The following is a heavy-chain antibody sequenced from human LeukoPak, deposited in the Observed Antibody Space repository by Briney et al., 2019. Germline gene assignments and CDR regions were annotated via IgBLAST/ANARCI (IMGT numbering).Heavy chain of an antibody. CDR3: AGGQWLVPYYFDY. J-gene: IGHJ4*02. D-gene: IGHD6-19*01. V-gene: IGHV3-30*14. CDR1: GFTFSSYA. CDR2: ISYDGSNK. Sequence: GGSLRLSCAASGFTFSSYAMHWVRQAPGKGLEWVAVISYDGSNKYYADSVKGRFTISRDNSKNTLYLQMNSLRAEDTAVYYCAGGQWLVPYYFDYWGQGTLVTVSS.